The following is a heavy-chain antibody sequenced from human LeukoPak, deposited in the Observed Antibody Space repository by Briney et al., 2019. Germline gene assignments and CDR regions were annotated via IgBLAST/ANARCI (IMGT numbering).Heavy chain of an antibody. D-gene: IGHD2-2*01. CDR1: GGSISSYY. V-gene: IGHV4-59*01. CDR2: IYYSGST. J-gene: IGHJ6*03. Sequence: PSETPSLTCTVSGGSISSYYWSWIRQPPGKGLEWIGYIYYSGSTNYNPSLKSRVTISVDTSKNQFSLKLSSVTAADTAVYYCARGGDCSSTSCYGNDYYYYYYMDVWGKGTTVTVSS. CDR3: ARGGDCSSTSCYGNDYYYYYYMDV.